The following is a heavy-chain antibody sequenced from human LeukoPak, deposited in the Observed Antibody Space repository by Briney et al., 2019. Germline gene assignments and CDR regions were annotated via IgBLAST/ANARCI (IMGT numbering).Heavy chain of an antibody. CDR3: ARDRGSSGYYYGGLDY. V-gene: IGHV3-21*01. CDR1: GFTFSSYS. J-gene: IGHJ4*02. CDR2: ISSSSSYK. Sequence: GGSLRLSCAASGFTFSSYSMNWVRQAPGKGLECGSSISSSSSYKSYADPVKGRFTISRDNAKNSLYLQMNSLRAEDTAVYYCARDRGSSGYYYGGLDYWGQGTLVTVSS. D-gene: IGHD3-22*01.